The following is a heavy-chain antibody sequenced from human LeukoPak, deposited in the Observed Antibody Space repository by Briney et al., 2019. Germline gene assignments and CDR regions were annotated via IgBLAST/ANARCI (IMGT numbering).Heavy chain of an antibody. CDR3: ARATGLLHCSGGSCYPY. D-gene: IGHD2-15*01. Sequence: GASVKVSCKASGYTFTSYGISWVRQAPGQGLEWMGWISAYNGDTKYAQKLQGRVTMTTDTSTSTAYMELRSLRSDDTAVYYCARATGLLHCSGGSCYPYWGQGTLVTVSS. J-gene: IGHJ4*02. CDR2: ISAYNGDT. CDR1: GYTFTSYG. V-gene: IGHV1-18*01.